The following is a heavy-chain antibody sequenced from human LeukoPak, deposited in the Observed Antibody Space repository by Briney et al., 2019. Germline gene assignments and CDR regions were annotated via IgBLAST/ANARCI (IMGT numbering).Heavy chain of an antibody. CDR2: IYYSGST. J-gene: IGHJ6*02. D-gene: IGHD2-21*02. V-gene: IGHV4-30-4*01. CDR3: ARDHPGGDGAV. CDR1: GGSISSGDYY. Sequence: SETLSLTCTVSGGSISSGDYYWSWIRQPPGKGLEWIGYIYYSGSTYYNPSLKSRVTISVDTSKNQFSLKLSSVTAADTAVYYCARDHPGGDGAVWGQGTTVTVSS.